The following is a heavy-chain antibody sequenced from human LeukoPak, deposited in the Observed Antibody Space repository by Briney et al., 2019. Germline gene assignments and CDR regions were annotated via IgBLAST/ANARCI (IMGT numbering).Heavy chain of an antibody. D-gene: IGHD3-9*01. CDR2: INTDGSST. J-gene: IGHJ6*02. Sequence: GGSLRLSCAASGFTFSSYWMHWVRQAPGKGLVWVSRINTDGSSTSYADSVKGRFTISRDNAKNTLYLQMNSLKTEDTAVYYCTTADLRYFDWLDNYYYYGMDVWGQGTTVTVSS. V-gene: IGHV3-74*01. CDR1: GFTFSSYW. CDR3: TTADLRYFDWLDNYYYYGMDV.